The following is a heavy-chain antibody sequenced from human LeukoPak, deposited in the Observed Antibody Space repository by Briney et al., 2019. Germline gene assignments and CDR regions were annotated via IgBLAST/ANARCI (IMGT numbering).Heavy chain of an antibody. CDR2: ISSSGSTI. D-gene: IGHD1-26*01. Sequence: PGGSLRLSCAASGFTFSSYEMNWVRQAPGKGLEWVSYISSSGSTIYYADSVKGRFTISRDNAKDSLYLQMNSLRAEDTAVYYCARDREYFQHWGQGTLVTVSS. J-gene: IGHJ1*01. V-gene: IGHV3-48*03. CDR1: GFTFSSYE. CDR3: ARDREYFQH.